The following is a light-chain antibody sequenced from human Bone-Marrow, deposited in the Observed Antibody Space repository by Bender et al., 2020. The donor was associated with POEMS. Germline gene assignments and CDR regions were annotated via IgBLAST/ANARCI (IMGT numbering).Light chain of an antibody. CDR1: SGNIASNF. CDR2: EDN. Sequence: FMLTQPHSVSESPGKTVTISCTRSSGNIASNFVQWYQQRPGSSPTTVIFEDNLRPSGVPDRFSGSVDSSSNSASLTISGLKTEDEADYYCQSYDNNVYVFGTGTKVTVL. J-gene: IGLJ1*01. CDR3: QSYDNNVYV. V-gene: IGLV6-57*01.